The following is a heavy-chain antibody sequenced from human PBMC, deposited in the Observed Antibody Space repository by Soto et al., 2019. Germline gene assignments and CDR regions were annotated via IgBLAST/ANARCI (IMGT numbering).Heavy chain of an antibody. CDR3: ARLLTEGATFREDAFDL. J-gene: IGHJ3*01. Sequence: QVQLVQSGGDVKTPGDSVKVSCTSSRYTFTSHGIAWVRQAPGQGLEWMGWISTFNGKTDYAQKFQGRVTMTADTITSTVHMELRSLRSDDTAVYYCARLLTEGATFREDAFDLWGQGTKVIVS. V-gene: IGHV1-18*01. CDR2: ISTFNGKT. CDR1: RYTFTSHG. D-gene: IGHD1-26*01.